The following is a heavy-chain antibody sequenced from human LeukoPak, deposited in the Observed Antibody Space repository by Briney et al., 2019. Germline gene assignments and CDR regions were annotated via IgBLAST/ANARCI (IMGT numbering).Heavy chain of an antibody. CDR1: GSTFSSYA. J-gene: IGHJ4*02. D-gene: IGHD3-3*01. CDR3: TIFGVVISRDY. V-gene: IGHV3-23*01. Sequence: PGGSLRLSCAASGSTFSSYAMSWVRQAPGKGLEWVSAISGSGGSTYYADSVKGRFTISRDNSKNTLYLQMNSLRAEDTAVYYCTIFGVVISRDYWGQGTLVTVSS. CDR2: ISGSGGST.